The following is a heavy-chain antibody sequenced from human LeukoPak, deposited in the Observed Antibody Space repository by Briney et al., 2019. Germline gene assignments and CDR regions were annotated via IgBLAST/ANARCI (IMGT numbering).Heavy chain of an antibody. D-gene: IGHD4-17*01. J-gene: IGHJ5*02. CDR1: GFTVSSNY. Sequence: GGSLRLSCAVSGFTVSSNYMSWVRQAPGKGLEWVSVFYGGDDTYYADSVKGRFTISRDNSKNTLYLPMNSLRAEDTAMYYCARGYGDQGWWFDPWGQGTLVTVSS. CDR3: ARGYGDQGWWFDP. CDR2: FYGGDDT. V-gene: IGHV3-66*01.